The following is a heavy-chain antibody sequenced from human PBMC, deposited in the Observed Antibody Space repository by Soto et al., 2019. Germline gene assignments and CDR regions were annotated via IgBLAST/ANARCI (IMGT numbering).Heavy chain of an antibody. CDR2: IQSGGTT. V-gene: IGHV3-66*01. Sequence: GGSLRLSCAASGFTVSSKYMSWVRQAPGKGLEWVSLIQSGGTTYYADSVKGRFTISRDSSENTLHLQMDSLRAEDTAVYYCARDDVLCDGGSCYGVPMDVCGKGTTVTVSS. D-gene: IGHD2-15*01. J-gene: IGHJ6*03. CDR3: ARDDVLCDGGSCYGVPMDV. CDR1: GFTVSSKY.